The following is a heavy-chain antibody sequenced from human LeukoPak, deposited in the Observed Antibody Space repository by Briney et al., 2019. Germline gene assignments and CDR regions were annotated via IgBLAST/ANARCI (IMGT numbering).Heavy chain of an antibody. CDR1: GGTFSSYA. J-gene: IGHJ4*02. D-gene: IGHD2-8*01. Sequence: EASVKVSCKASGGTFSSYAISWVRQAPGQGLGWMGGIIPISGTANYAQKFQGRVTITADKSTSTAYMELSSLRSEDTAVYYCARESLNAGFDYWGQGTLVTVSS. CDR2: IIPISGTA. CDR3: ARESLNAGFDY. V-gene: IGHV1-69*06.